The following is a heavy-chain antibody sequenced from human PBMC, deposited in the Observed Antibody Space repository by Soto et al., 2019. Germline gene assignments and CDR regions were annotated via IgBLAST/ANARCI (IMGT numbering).Heavy chain of an antibody. D-gene: IGHD3-3*01. V-gene: IGHV3-23*01. CDR1: GFTFSSYA. CDR3: AKEIRAIYYGMDV. Sequence: GWSLRLSCAASGFTFSSYAMSWVRQAPGKGLEWVSAISGSGGSTYYADSVKGRFTISGDNSKNTLYLQMNSLRAEDTAVYYCAKEIRAIYYGMDVWGQGTTVTVSS. CDR2: ISGSGGST. J-gene: IGHJ6*02.